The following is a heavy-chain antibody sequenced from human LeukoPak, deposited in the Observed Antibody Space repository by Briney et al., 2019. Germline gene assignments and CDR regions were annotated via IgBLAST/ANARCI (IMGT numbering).Heavy chain of an antibody. CDR2: ISGSGDVT. J-gene: IGHJ4*02. Sequence: GGSLRLSCAASGFTFSSYGMTWVRQAPGKGLEWVSVISGSGDVTYYADSVKGRFTISRDNSKNTLYVQMNSLRVEDTAVYYCAKGRDGLAGSFDYWGLGTLVTVSS. D-gene: IGHD5-24*01. CDR1: GFTFSSYG. V-gene: IGHV3-23*01. CDR3: AKGRDGLAGSFDY.